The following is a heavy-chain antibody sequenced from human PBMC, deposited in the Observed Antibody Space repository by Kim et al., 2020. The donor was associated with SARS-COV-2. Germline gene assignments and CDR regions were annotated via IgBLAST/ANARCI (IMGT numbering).Heavy chain of an antibody. J-gene: IGHJ4*02. Sequence: GTTTYTPPVKSRVTISLDTSKNHFTPDLGSVTAADTAVYFCARGWAGGFDSWGQGTQVTVSS. D-gene: IGHD3-10*01. CDR3: ARGWAGGFDS. CDR2: GTT. V-gene: IGHV4-31*02.